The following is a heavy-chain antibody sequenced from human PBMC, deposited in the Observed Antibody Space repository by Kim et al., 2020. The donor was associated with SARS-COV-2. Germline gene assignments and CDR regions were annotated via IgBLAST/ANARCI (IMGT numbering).Heavy chain of an antibody. J-gene: IGHJ6*02. CDR3: ARATYYDILTGYYYYYYGMDV. V-gene: IGHV3-33*01. D-gene: IGHD3-9*01. CDR1: GFTFSSYG. CDR2: IWYDGSNK. Sequence: GGSLRLSCAASGFTFSSYGMHWVRQAPGKGLEWVAVIWYDGSNKYYADSVKGRFTISRDNSKNTLYLQMNSLRAEDTAVYYCARATYYDILTGYYYYYYGMDVWGQGTTVTVSS.